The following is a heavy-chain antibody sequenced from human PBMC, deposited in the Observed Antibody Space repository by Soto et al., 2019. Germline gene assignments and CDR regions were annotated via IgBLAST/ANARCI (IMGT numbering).Heavy chain of an antibody. V-gene: IGHV1-2*02. CDR3: ARHRFSSGSAYFDY. CDR2: INPGSGAT. J-gene: IGHJ4*02. CDR1: GYTFTDYL. Sequence: ASVKVSCKASGYTFTDYLVHWVRKAPGQGLEWMGSINPGSGATDSAQKFQARVTMATDTSINTAYMELSRLRSDDTAVYYCARHRFSSGSAYFDYWGQGTLVTVSS. D-gene: IGHD3-22*01.